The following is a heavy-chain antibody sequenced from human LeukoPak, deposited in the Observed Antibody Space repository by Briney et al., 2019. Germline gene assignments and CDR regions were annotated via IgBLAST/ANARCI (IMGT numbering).Heavy chain of an antibody. CDR1: GGSISSSNW. J-gene: IGHJ1*01. Sequence: NTSETLSLTCAVSGGSISSSNWWSWVRLPPGKGLEWIGEIYHSGSTNYNPSLKSRVTISVDKSKNQFSLKLSSVTAADTAVYYCASGGIAPAGAEYFHHWGQGTLVTVSS. CDR3: ASGGIAPAGAEYFHH. CDR2: IYHSGST. V-gene: IGHV4-4*02. D-gene: IGHD6-13*01.